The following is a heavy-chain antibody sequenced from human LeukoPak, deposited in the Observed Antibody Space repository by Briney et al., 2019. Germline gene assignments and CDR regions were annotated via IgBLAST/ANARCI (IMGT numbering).Heavy chain of an antibody. D-gene: IGHD3-10*01. V-gene: IGHV3-7*01. Sequence: GGSLRLSCAASGFTFSSYWMGWVRQAPGKGLEWVANIKQDGSEKYYVDSVKGRFTISRDNAKNSLYLQMNSLRAEDTAVYYCARSAFRDYYYGMDVWGQGTTVTVSS. J-gene: IGHJ6*02. CDR1: GFTFSSYW. CDR2: IKQDGSEK. CDR3: ARSAFRDYYYGMDV.